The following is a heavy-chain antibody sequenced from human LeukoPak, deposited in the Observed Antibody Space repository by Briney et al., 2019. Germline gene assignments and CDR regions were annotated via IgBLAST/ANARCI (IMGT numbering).Heavy chain of an antibody. CDR2: ISSTGGTT. CDR1: GITFSSYG. J-gene: IGHJ6*03. V-gene: IGHV3-23*01. D-gene: IGHD2-15*01. CDR3: AKNGDRGAYCTGGTCYPYFYYYMDV. Sequence: GGSLRLSCAASGITFSSYGMSWVRQAPGKGLEWVSSISSTGGTTYYADSVKGRFTISRDNSKNTPYLQMNSLRAEDTAIYYCAKNGDRGAYCTGGTCYPYFYYYMDVWGKGTTVTI.